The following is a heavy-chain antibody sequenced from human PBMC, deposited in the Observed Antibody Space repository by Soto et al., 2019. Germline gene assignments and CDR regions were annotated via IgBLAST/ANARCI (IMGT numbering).Heavy chain of an antibody. Sequence: QVQLVQSGAEVIKPGSSVTVSCKASGGTFSRDAINWVRQAPGQGLEWMGSINPMFGTANHAQTVKGRVTITADESTSTAYMELSSLRAEDTAIYYCARECGHDSADYYCAYCGQGTTGIVSS. CDR1: GGTFSRDA. D-gene: IGHD2-21*01. J-gene: IGHJ4*02. CDR2: INPMFGTA. V-gene: IGHV1-69*18. CDR3: ARECGHDSADYYCAY.